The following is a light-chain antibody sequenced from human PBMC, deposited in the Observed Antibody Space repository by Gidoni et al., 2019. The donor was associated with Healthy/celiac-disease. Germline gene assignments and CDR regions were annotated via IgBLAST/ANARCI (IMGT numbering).Light chain of an antibody. V-gene: IGLV2-14*01. Sequence: QSALTQPASVSGSPGQSITSSCTGTSSDVGGYNYVSWYQQHPGKAPKLMIYEVSNRPSGVPDRFSGSKSGNTASLTISGLQAEDEADYYCSSYTSSSTGVFGGGTKLTVL. CDR1: SSDVGGYNY. CDR3: SSYTSSSTGV. CDR2: EVS. J-gene: IGLJ2*01.